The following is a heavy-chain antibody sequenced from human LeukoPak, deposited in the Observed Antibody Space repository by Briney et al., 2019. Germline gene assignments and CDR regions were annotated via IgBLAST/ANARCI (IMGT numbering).Heavy chain of an antibody. V-gene: IGHV3-33*01. CDR3: ARGPHGDYVLDY. Sequence: PGGSLRLSCAASGFTFSSYGMHWVRQAPGKGLEWVAVIWYDGSNKYYADSVKGRFTISRDNSKNTLYLQMNSLRAEDTAVYYCARGPHGDYVLDYWGQGTLVTVSS. D-gene: IGHD4-17*01. CDR2: IWYDGSNK. CDR1: GFTFSSYG. J-gene: IGHJ4*02.